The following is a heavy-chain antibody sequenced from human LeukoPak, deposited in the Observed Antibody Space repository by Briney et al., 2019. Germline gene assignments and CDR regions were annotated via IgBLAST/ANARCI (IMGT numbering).Heavy chain of an antibody. J-gene: IGHJ4*02. Sequence: GGSLRLSCAASGFTFSSYSMNWVRQAPGKGLEWVSSISPSSSSIYYADSVKGRFTNSRDNAKNSLYLQMNSLRAEDTAVYYCARDQSSPYVSWGQGALVTVSS. CDR1: GFTFSSYS. CDR2: ISPSSSSI. CDR3: ARDQSSPYVS. V-gene: IGHV3-21*01. D-gene: IGHD3-16*01.